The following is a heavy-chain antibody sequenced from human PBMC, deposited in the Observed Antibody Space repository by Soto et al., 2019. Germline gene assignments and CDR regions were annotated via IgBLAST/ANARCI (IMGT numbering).Heavy chain of an antibody. CDR1: GGSFSPYS. CDR2: ICHTGTT. CDR3: ARVQVMRVNGTGYLNGFDI. D-gene: IGHD3-16*01. J-gene: IGHJ3*02. V-gene: IGHV4-34*01. Sequence: PSETLSLTCAVSGGSFSPYSWTWIRQSPGKGLEWIGEICHTGTTTYIPSLRSRIIISLDTSKNQFSLSLSSVTAADMTVYFCARVQVMRVNGTGYLNGFDIWGQGTLVTVS.